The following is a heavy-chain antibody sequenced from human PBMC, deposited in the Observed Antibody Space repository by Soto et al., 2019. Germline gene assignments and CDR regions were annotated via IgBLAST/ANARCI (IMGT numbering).Heavy chain of an antibody. V-gene: IGHV1-46*03. J-gene: IGHJ4*02. CDR3: ARAPGCTNGVCSFVSDY. Sequence: ASVKVSCKASGYTFTSYYMHWVRQAPGQGLEWMGIINPSGGSTSYAQKFQGRVTMTRDTSTSTVYMELSSLRSEDTAVYYCARAPGCTNGVCSFVSDYWGQGTLVTVSS. D-gene: IGHD2-8*01. CDR2: INPSGGST. CDR1: GYTFTSYY.